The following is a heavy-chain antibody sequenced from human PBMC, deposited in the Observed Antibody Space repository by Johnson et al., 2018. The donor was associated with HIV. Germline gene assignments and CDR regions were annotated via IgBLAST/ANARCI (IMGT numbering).Heavy chain of an antibody. CDR3: AKGDYNFWSGDAFDI. Sequence: QVQLVESGGGVVQPGGSLRLSCAASGFTFSSYGMHWVRQAPGKGLEWVAFIRYDGSNKYYADSVKGGFTISRDNSKNMRYLQMNSLRAEDTAVYYCAKGDYNFWSGDAFDIWGQGTMVTVSS. J-gene: IGHJ3*02. CDR2: IRYDGSNK. D-gene: IGHD3-3*01. V-gene: IGHV3-30*02. CDR1: GFTFSSYG.